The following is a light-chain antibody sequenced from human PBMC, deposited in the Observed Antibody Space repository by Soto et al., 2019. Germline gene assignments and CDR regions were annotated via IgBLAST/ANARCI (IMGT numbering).Light chain of an antibody. Sequence: QPVLTQSPSASASLGASVKLTCTVSSGYSSYAIAWHQQQPEKGPRYLMKLNSDGNHSKGDGIPDRFSGSSSGAERYLTISSLQSEDEADYYCQTWGTGIAVFGGGTQLTVL. J-gene: IGLJ7*01. V-gene: IGLV4-69*01. CDR2: LNSDGNH. CDR1: SGYSSYA. CDR3: QTWGTGIAV.